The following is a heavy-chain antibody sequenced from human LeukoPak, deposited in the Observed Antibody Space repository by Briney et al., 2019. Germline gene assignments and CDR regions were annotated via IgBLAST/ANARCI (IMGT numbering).Heavy chain of an antibody. CDR3: AKDPCSSTSCYTGRDY. J-gene: IGHJ4*02. D-gene: IGHD2-2*02. V-gene: IGHV3-23*01. CDR1: GFTFSSYA. Sequence: PGGSLRLSCAASGFTFSSYAMSWVRQAPGKGLEWVSGISGSGGSTYYADSVKGRFTISRDNSKNTLYLQMNSLRAEDTAVYYCAKDPCSSTSCYTGRDYWGQGTLVTVSS. CDR2: ISGSGGST.